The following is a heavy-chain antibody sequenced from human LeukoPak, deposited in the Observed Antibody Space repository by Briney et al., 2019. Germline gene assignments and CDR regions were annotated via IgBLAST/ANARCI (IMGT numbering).Heavy chain of an antibody. D-gene: IGHD5-12*01. CDR3: ARAVSPWRWLQPPDY. CDR1: GFTFSSYA. J-gene: IGHJ4*02. CDR2: ISYDGSNK. V-gene: IGHV3-30-3*01. Sequence: GGSLRLSCAASGFTFSSYAMHWVRQAPGKGLEWVAVISYDGSNKYYADSVKGRFTISRDNSKNTLYLQMNSLRAGDTAVYYCARAVSPWRWLQPPDYWGQGTLVTVSS.